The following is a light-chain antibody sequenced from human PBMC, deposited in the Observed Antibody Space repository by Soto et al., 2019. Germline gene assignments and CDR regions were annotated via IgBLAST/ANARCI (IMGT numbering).Light chain of an antibody. V-gene: IGKV3-20*01. J-gene: IGKJ1*01. CDR1: QSVSSSY. CDR2: GAS. CDR3: QHYGSSVWT. Sequence: EIVLTQSPGTLSLSPGERATLSCRASQSVSSSYLAWYQQKPGQAPRLLIYGASSRATGIPDRFSGGGSGTDLTLTISRLEPEDFALYYCQHYGSSVWTFGQGTKVEIK.